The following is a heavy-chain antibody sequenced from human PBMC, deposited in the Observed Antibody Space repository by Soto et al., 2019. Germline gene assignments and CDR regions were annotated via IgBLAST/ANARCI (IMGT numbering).Heavy chain of an antibody. CDR2: ISGSGGST. D-gene: IGHD3-3*01. CDR1: GFTFSSYA. CDR3: AKGEVRFLEWLPWAYYYYGMDV. V-gene: IGHV3-23*01. Sequence: GGSLRLSCAASGFTFSSYAMSWVRQAPGKGLEWVSAISGSGGSTYYADSVKGRFTISRDNSKNTLYLQMNSLRAEDTAVYYCAKGEVRFLEWLPWAYYYYGMDVWGQGTTVTVSS. J-gene: IGHJ6*02.